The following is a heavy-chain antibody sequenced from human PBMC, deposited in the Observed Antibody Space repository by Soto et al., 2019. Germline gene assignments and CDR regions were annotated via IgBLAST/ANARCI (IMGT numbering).Heavy chain of an antibody. CDR3: PKPYNESYLQL. Sequence: SRAPLVHTTQSLMLTRGFPGFSLSSAGVGVGWIRQLPGKALEWLALIYWDDDKRYRPSLKSRLTITKDTSKNQVVLTMTSMDPVDTFTYYCPKPYNESYLQLCGQATRVTVSS. J-gene: IGHJ1*01. V-gene: IGHV2-5*02. CDR2: IYWDDDK. D-gene: IGHD1-20*01. CDR1: GFSLSSAGVG.